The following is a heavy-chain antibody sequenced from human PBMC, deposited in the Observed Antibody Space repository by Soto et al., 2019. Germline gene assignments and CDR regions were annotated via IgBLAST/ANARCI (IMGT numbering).Heavy chain of an antibody. CDR2: ISYDGSDK. CDR3: ARDTGPNGYNYYYFGMDV. Sequence: QVHLVESGGGVVQPGRSLRLSCAASGFTFSNYAMHWVRQAPGKGLEWVAVISYDGSDKYNANSVKGRFTISRDNSKNTLYLQMNSLRAEDTAVYSCARDTGPNGYNYYYFGMDVWGQGTTVTVSS. D-gene: IGHD5-18*01. V-gene: IGHV3-30-3*01. CDR1: GFTFSNYA. J-gene: IGHJ6*02.